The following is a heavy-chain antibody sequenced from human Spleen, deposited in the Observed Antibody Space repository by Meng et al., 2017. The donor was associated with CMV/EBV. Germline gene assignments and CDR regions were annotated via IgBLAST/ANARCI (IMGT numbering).Heavy chain of an antibody. J-gene: IGHJ6*02. D-gene: IGHD3-3*01. CDR1: GYTFTSYG. V-gene: IGHV1-69*05. Sequence: SVKVSCKASGYTFTSYGISWVRQAPGQGLEWMGGIIPIFGTPNYAQKFQGRVTITTDESTSTAYMELSSLRSEDTAVYYCARARITIFGVVRGPRYYYYGMDVWGQGTTVTVSS. CDR2: IIPIFGTP. CDR3: ARARITIFGVVRGPRYYYYGMDV.